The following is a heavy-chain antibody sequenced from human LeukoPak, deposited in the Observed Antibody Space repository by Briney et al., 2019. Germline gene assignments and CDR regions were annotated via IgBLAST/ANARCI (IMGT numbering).Heavy chain of an antibody. CDR1: GFTFSSYW. Sequence: GGSLRLSCAASGFTFSSYWMSWVRQAPGKGLEWVANINQDGSERYYVDSVKGRFTISRDNAKNSLFLQMNSLRAEDTAVYYCARAPYNWNDYDYWGQGTLVTVSS. CDR2: INQDGSER. D-gene: IGHD1-1*01. J-gene: IGHJ4*02. V-gene: IGHV3-7*01. CDR3: ARAPYNWNDYDY.